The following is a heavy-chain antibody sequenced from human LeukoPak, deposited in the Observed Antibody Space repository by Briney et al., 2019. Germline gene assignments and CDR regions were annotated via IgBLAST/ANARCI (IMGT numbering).Heavy chain of an antibody. CDR3: ARDSYSSGWTY. CDR1: GGTFSSYA. V-gene: IGHV1-18*01. D-gene: IGHD6-19*01. J-gene: IGHJ4*02. CDR2: ISAYNGNT. Sequence: GSSVKVSCKASGGTFSSYAISWVRQAPGQGLEWMGWISAYNGNTNYAQKLQGRVTMTTDTSTSTAYMELRSLRSDDTAVYYCARDSYSSGWTYWGQGTLVTVSS.